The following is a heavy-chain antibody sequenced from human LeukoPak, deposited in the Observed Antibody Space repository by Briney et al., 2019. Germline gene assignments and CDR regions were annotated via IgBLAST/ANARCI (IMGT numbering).Heavy chain of an antibody. CDR2: IIPIFGTA. CDR1: GGTFSSYA. D-gene: IGHD3-22*01. V-gene: IGHV1-69*01. Sequence: ASVKVYCKASGGTFSSYAISWVRQAPGQGLEWMGGIIPIFGTANYAQKFQGKVTITADESTSTAYMELSSLRSEDTAVYYCARGWDYDSGGRPTAYVYWGQGTLVSVSS. J-gene: IGHJ4*02. CDR3: ARGWDYDSGGRPTAYVY.